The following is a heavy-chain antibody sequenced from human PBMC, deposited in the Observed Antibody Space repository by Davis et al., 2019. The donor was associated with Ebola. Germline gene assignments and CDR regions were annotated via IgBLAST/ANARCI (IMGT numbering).Heavy chain of an antibody. V-gene: IGHV5-51*01. CDR3: ARGTSLARNFDY. CDR1: GYRFTSYW. D-gene: IGHD3-3*02. J-gene: IGHJ4*02. Sequence: SCKGSGYRFTSYWIGWVRQMPGKGLEWMGIIYPDDSDTRYSPSFQGQVTISADESISTAYLQWSSLKASDTAMYYCARGTSLARNFDYWGQGTLVTVSS. CDR2: IYPDDSDT.